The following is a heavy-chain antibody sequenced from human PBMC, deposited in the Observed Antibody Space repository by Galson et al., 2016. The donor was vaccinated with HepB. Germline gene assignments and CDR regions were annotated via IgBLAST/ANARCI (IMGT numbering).Heavy chain of an antibody. CDR3: GRPHGSRDSACDI. CDR2: IYPGDSNT. CDR1: GYSFNNYW. V-gene: IGHV5-51*01. J-gene: IGHJ3*02. D-gene: IGHD1-1*01. Sequence: QSGAEVKKPGESLKISCKGSGYSFNNYWIGWVRQMPGKGLEWMGIIYPGDSNTRYSPSFQGRVTISADKSISTAYLQWGTLKASDTAMYYCGRPHGSRDSACDIWGQGTMVTVSS.